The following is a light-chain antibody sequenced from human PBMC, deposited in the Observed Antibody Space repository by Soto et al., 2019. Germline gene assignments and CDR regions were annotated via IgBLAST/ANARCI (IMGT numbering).Light chain of an antibody. Sequence: QSVLTQPPSSSGTPGRRVFISCSGSSSNIGGTNYAYWYQQLPGAAPKLLMHSNNLRPSGVPERISGSKSGTSASLAISGLRSEDEAVYYCASWDDRLGDVIFGGGTK. CDR1: SSNIGGTNY. J-gene: IGLJ2*01. CDR3: ASWDDRLGDVI. V-gene: IGLV1-47*02. CDR2: SNN.